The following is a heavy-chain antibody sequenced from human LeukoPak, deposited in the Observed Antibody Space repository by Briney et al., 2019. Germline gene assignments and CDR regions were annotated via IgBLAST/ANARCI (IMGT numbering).Heavy chain of an antibody. Sequence: SVKVSCKASGGTFSSYAISWVRQAPGQALEWMGRIIPIFGTANYAQKFQGRVTITTDESTSTAYMELSSLRSEDTAVYYCARSNPMDYGSFDYWGQGTLVTVSS. D-gene: IGHD3-16*01. J-gene: IGHJ4*02. CDR1: GGTFSSYA. V-gene: IGHV1-69*05. CDR3: ARSNPMDYGSFDY. CDR2: IIPIFGTA.